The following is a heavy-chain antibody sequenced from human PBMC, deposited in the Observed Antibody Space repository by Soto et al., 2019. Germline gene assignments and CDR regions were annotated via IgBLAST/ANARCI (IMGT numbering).Heavy chain of an antibody. J-gene: IGHJ6*02. Sequence: HPGGSLRLSCAASGFTFSSYAMSWVRQAPGKGLEWASAISGSGGSTYYADSVKGRFTISRDNSKNTLYLQMNSLRAEDTAVYYCATSRDLLDYDYVWGSYRATERATDYYYGMDVWGQGTTVTVSS. CDR1: GFTFSSYA. D-gene: IGHD3-16*02. V-gene: IGHV3-23*01. CDR3: ATSRDLLDYDYVWGSYRATERATDYYYGMDV. CDR2: ISGSGGST.